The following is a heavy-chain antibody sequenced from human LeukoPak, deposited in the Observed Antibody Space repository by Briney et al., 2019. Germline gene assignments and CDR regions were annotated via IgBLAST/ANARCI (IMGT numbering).Heavy chain of an antibody. CDR3: AREDGYFDY. V-gene: IGHV3-7*01. CDR2: MNIDGSER. CDR1: GFSFSNYW. D-gene: IGHD2-8*01. J-gene: IGHJ4*02. Sequence: GGSLRLSCAASGFSFSNYWMGWVRQAPGKRPEWVANMNIDGSERYYADSVKGRFTISRDNAKNSLYLQMNSLRAEDTAVYYCAREDGYFDYWGQGTLVTVSS.